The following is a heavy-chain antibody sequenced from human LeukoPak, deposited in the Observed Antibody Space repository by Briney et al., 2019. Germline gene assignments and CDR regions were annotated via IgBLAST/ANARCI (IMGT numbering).Heavy chain of an antibody. V-gene: IGHV3-30-3*01. CDR2: ISYDGSNK. CDR3: ARGGKQQLGPRYYYYGMDV. Sequence: PGGSLRLSCAASGLTFSSHWMHWVRQAPGKGLEWVAVISYDGSNKYYADSVKGRFTISRDNSKNTLYLQMNSLRAEDTAVYYCARGGKQQLGPRYYYYGMDVWGQGTTVTVSS. D-gene: IGHD6-13*01. J-gene: IGHJ6*02. CDR1: GLTFSSHW.